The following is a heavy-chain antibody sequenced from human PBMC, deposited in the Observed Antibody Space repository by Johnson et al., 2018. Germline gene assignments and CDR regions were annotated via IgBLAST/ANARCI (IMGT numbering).Heavy chain of an antibody. CDR2: ISWDAGNA. V-gene: IGHV3-43*01. D-gene: IGHD6-13*01. Sequence: VQLVQSGGVVVQPGGSLRISCAASGFTFEDYTMHWVRQVPGKGLEWVSLISWDAGNAHYADSVKGRFTISRDNAKNSLYLQMNSLRAEDTALYYCAKTTSTWYVGDAFDIWGQGTMVTVSS. J-gene: IGHJ3*02. CDR3: AKTTSTWYVGDAFDI. CDR1: GFTFEDYT.